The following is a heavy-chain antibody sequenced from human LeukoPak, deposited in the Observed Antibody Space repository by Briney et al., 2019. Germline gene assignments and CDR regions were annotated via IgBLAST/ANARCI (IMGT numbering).Heavy chain of an antibody. CDR1: GGSFSGYY. J-gene: IGHJ6*03. V-gene: IGHV4-34*01. CDR2: INHSGST. Sequence: SETLSLTCAVYGGSFSGYYWSWIRQPPGKGLEWIGEINHSGSTNYNPSLKSRVTIPVDTSKDQFSLKLSSVTAADTAVYYCARLRRGITMVRGGYITGRPYYYMDVWGKGTTVTVSS. CDR3: ARLRRGITMVRGGYITGRPYYYMDV. D-gene: IGHD3-10*01.